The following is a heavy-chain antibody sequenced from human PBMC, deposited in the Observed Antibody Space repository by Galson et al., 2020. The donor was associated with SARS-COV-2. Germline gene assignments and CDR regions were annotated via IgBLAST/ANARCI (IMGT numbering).Heavy chain of an antibody. Sequence: TGGSLRLSCTASGFTFINYAMSWVRQAPGKGLEWVPTISASGGTTYYVDSVKGRFTISRDNSKNTLYLQMNSLRAEDTAVYNCAKGIAAAVSYYFDWWGQGSLVAVSS. J-gene: IGHJ4*02. CDR2: ISASGGTT. V-gene: IGHV3-23*01. D-gene: IGHD6-13*01. CDR1: GFTFINYA. CDR3: AKGIAAAVSYYFDW.